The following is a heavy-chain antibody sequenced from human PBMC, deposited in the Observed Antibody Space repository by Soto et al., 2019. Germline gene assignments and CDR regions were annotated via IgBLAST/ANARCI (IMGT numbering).Heavy chain of an antibody. CDR1: GFTFSSYA. CDR3: ARRGSGSYYDY. D-gene: IGHD1-26*01. V-gene: IGHV3-23*01. J-gene: IGHJ4*02. Sequence: EVQLLESGGGLVQPGGSLRLSCAASGFTFSSYAMSWVRQAPGEGLEWVSAISGSGGSTYYADSVKGRFTISRDNSKNTLYLPMNSLRAEDTAVYYCARRGSGSYYDYWGQGTLVTVSS. CDR2: ISGSGGST.